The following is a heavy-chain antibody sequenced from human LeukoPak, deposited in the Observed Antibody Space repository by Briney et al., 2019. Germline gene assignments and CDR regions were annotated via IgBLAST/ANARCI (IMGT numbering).Heavy chain of an antibody. Sequence: GGSLRLSCAASGFTFSSRWMHWVRQTPGKGLVWVSRISSDASTINYADSVKGRFTISRDNAKNTLYLQMISLRAEDTAVYYCAREPFWSGYYYNLHLDYWGQGTLVTVSS. J-gene: IGHJ4*02. V-gene: IGHV3-74*01. CDR3: AREPFWSGYYYNLHLDY. CDR1: GFTFSSRW. CDR2: ISSDASTI. D-gene: IGHD3-3*01.